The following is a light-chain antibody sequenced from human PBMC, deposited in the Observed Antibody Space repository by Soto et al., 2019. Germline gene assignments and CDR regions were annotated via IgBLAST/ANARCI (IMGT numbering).Light chain of an antibody. CDR3: LQDYGDSWT. CDR1: RDVGSD. J-gene: IGKJ1*01. V-gene: IGKV1-6*01. CDR2: AAS. Sequence: IQLTQSPSSLSASVGDRVTISCRASRDVGSDVSWYQQKPGQAPKLLIYAASNLYTGVPSRFSGSRSGTEFTLTISSLQPEDFASYYCLQDYGDSWTFGQGTKVDIK.